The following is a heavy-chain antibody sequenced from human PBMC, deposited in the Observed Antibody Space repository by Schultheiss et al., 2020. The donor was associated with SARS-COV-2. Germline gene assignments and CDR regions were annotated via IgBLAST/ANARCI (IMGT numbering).Heavy chain of an antibody. CDR1: GYTFTAYY. Sequence: ASVKVSCEASGYTFTAYYVHWVRQAPGQGLEWMGWIDPNSGNTGYAQKFQGRVTMTRNTSISTAYMELSSLRSEDTAVYYCARVAISSIAARQGRYYFDYWGQGTLVTVSS. D-gene: IGHD6-6*01. CDR3: ARVAISSIAARQGRYYFDY. V-gene: IGHV1-8*02. J-gene: IGHJ4*02. CDR2: IDPNSGNT.